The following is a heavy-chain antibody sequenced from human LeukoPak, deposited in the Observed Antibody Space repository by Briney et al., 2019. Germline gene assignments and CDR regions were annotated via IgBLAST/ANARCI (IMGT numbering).Heavy chain of an antibody. D-gene: IGHD3-9*01. V-gene: IGHV3-23*01. CDR1: GFTFSSYV. CDR2: ISGSGSST. J-gene: IGHJ4*02. CDR3: ARTGYDILTGYVSGRGSLHFDY. Sequence: AGGSLRLSCAASGFTFSSYVMNWVRQAPGKGLEWVSTISGSGSSTYYADSVKGRFTISRDNSKNTLYLQMNSLRAEDTAVYYCARTGYDILTGYVSGRGSLHFDYWGQGTLVTVSS.